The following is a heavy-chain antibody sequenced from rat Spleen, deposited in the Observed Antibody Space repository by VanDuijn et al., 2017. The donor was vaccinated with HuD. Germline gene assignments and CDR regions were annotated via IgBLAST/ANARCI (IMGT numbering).Heavy chain of an antibody. D-gene: IGHD1-4*01. CDR1: GFTFRSFA. V-gene: IGHV5-19*01. Sequence: EVQLVESDGGLVQPGRSLKLSCAAAGFTFRSFAMAWIRQAPGKGLDWVASITNIAGGTYYADSVRGRFTISRDNAKSTLYLQVDSLRSEDTATYYCATDWPGYWGQGVMVTVSS. CDR3: ATDWPGY. J-gene: IGHJ2*01. CDR2: ITNIAGGT.